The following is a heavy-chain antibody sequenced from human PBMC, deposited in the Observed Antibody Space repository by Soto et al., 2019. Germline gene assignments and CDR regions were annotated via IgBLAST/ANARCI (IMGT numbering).Heavy chain of an antibody. J-gene: IGHJ5*02. CDR2: ISAYNGNT. Sequence: ASVKVSCKASGYTFTSYGISWVRQAPGQGLEWMGWISAYNGNTNYAQKLQGTVTMTTDTSTSTAYMELRSLRSDDTAVYYCARTIVVVPAPMDGWFDHWGQGTLVNVSS. D-gene: IGHD2-2*01. CDR3: ARTIVVVPAPMDGWFDH. V-gene: IGHV1-18*01. CDR1: GYTFTSYG.